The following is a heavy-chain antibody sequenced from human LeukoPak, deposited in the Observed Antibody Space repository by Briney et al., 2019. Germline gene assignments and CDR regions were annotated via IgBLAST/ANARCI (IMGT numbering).Heavy chain of an antibody. CDR3: ARDQQVVVAATYYYYGMDV. CDR1: VGTFSCYA. CDR2: SIPILGIA. Sequence: SVKVSCKASVGTFSCYAISWVRQAPGQGLEWMGRSIPILGIANCAQKFQGRVTITADKYTSTVYMELSSLRSEDTAVYYCARDQQVVVAATYYYYGMDVWGQGPTVTVSS. J-gene: IGHJ6*02. V-gene: IGHV1-69*04. D-gene: IGHD2-15*01.